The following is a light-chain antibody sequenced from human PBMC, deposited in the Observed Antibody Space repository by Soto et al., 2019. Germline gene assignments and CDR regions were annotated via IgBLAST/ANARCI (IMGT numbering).Light chain of an antibody. J-gene: IGLJ1*01. CDR1: SSDVGGYNF. CDR3: CSYTSSTSYV. V-gene: IGLV2-14*01. Sequence: QSALTQPASVSGSPGQSIIISCTGTSSDVGGYNFVSWYQQYPGKAPKLMIYDVTSRPSGVSNRFSGSKSGTTASLTISGLQAEDEADYYCCSYTSSTSYVFGTGTKLTVL. CDR2: DVT.